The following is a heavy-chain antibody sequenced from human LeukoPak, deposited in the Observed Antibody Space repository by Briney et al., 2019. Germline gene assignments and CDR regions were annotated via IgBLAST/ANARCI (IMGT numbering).Heavy chain of an antibody. CDR2: ISWNSGSI. D-gene: IGHD6-19*01. Sequence: GGSLRLSCAASGFTFDDYAMHWLRHAPGKGLEWVSGISWNSGSIGYADSVKGRFTISRDNAKNSLYLQMNSLRAEDTALYYCAKATGIAVAATPFDYWGQGTLVTVSS. J-gene: IGHJ4*02. CDR3: AKATGIAVAATPFDY. V-gene: IGHV3-9*01. CDR1: GFTFDDYA.